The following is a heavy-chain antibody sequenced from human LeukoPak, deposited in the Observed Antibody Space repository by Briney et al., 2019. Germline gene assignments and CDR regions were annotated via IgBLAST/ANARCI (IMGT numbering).Heavy chain of an antibody. J-gene: IGHJ4*02. V-gene: IGHV3-23*01. Sequence: GGSLRLSCIASGFTFSGYAMSWVRQAPGKGLEWVSTISGSGGSTYYADSVKGRFTISTDTSKNAVYLQMNSLRAEDTAVYYCAKAGGRGSGSYWWSFDYWGQGTLVTVSS. D-gene: IGHD3-10*01. CDR1: GFTFSGYA. CDR3: AKAGGRGSGSYWWSFDY. CDR2: ISGSGGST.